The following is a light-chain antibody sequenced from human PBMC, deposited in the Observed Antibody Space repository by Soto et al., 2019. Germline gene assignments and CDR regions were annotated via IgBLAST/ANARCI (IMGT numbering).Light chain of an antibody. V-gene: IGKV1-33*01. CDR1: QDIANY. CDR2: DAS. J-gene: IGKJ2*03. Sequence: DIQMTQSPSSLSASVGDRVTITRQASQDIANYLNWYQQKPGKAPKLLIYDASNLETGVPSRFSGSGSGTHFTFTISRLQPEEFATYYCQQHDNVPYSFGQGTKL. CDR3: QQHDNVPYS.